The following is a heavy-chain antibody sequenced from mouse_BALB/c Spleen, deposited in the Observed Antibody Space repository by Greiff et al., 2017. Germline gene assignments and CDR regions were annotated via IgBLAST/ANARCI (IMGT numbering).Heavy chain of an antibody. J-gene: IGHJ4*01. CDR3: ARAGYDYGSYYYAMDY. Sequence: EESGPGLVKPSQSLSLTCSVTGYSITSGYYWNWIRQFPGNKLEWMGYISYDGSNNYNPSLKNRISITRDTSKNQFFLKLNSVTTEDTATYYCARAGYDYGSYYYAMDYWGQGTSVTVSS. CDR2: ISYDGSN. V-gene: IGHV3-6*02. D-gene: IGHD2-4*01. CDR1: GYSITSGYY.